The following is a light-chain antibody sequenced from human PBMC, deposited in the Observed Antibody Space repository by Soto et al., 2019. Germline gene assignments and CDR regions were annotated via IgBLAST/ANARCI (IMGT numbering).Light chain of an antibody. Sequence: IQMKQSPSSLSASEEDRVTITCRASQAINNYLAWYQQKPGKVPKLLIYTASTLQSGVPSRFSGSGSGTDFTLTISILQPEDVATYYCQKYHRAPFSFGGGTKVYI. V-gene: IGKV1-27*01. CDR3: QKYHRAPFS. CDR1: QAINNY. J-gene: IGKJ4*01. CDR2: TAS.